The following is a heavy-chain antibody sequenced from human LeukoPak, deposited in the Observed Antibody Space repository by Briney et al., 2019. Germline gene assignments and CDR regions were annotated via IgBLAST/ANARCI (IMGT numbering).Heavy chain of an antibody. J-gene: IGHJ3*02. D-gene: IGHD5-18*01. CDR1: GGSISSYY. V-gene: IGHV4-59*12. CDR2: IYYSGST. Sequence: SETLSLTCTVSGGSISSYYWSWIRQPPGKGLEWIGYIYYSGSTSYNPSLKSRVTISVDRSKNQFSLKLSSVTAADTAVYYCAIDTAIHDAFDIWGQGTMVTVSS. CDR3: AIDTAIHDAFDI.